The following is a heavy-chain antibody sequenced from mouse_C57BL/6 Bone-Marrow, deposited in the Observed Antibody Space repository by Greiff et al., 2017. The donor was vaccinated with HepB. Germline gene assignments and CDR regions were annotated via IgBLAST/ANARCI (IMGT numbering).Heavy chain of an antibody. D-gene: IGHD2-5*01. Sequence: EVQRVESGGGLVKPGGSLKLSCAASGFTFSSYAMSWVRQTPEKRLEWVATISDGGSYTNYPDNVKGRFTISRDNAKNNLYLQMSHLKSEDTAMYYCARERLYQLWDAMDDWGQGTSVTVSS. CDR1: GFTFSSYA. CDR3: ARERLYQLWDAMDD. V-gene: IGHV5-4*01. J-gene: IGHJ4*01. CDR2: ISDGGSYT.